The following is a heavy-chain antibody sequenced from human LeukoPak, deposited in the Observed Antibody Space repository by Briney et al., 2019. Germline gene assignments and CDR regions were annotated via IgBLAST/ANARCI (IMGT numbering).Heavy chain of an antibody. CDR3: AIVVVIEYFDY. D-gene: IGHD3-22*01. Sequence: PSETLSLTCTVSGGSISSSSYYWGWIRQPPGKGLEWIGSIYYSGSTYYNPSLKSRVTISVDTSKNQFSLKLSSVTAADTAVYYCAIVVVIEYFDYWGQGTLVTVSS. CDR2: IYYSGST. J-gene: IGHJ4*02. CDR1: GGSISSSSYY. V-gene: IGHV4-39*07.